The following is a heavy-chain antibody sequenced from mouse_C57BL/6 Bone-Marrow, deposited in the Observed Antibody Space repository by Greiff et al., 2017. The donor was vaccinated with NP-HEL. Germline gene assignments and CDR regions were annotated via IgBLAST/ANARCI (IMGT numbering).Heavy chain of an antibody. CDR3: ARSGYSDY. Sequence: QVHVKQPGAELVRPGSSVKLSCKASGYTFTSYWMHWVKQRPIQGLEWIGNIDPSDSETHYNQKFKDKATLTVDKSSSTAYMQLSSLTSEDSAVYYCARSGYSDYWGQGTTLTVSS. CDR1: GYTFTSYW. J-gene: IGHJ2*01. V-gene: IGHV1-52*01. CDR2: IDPSDSET. D-gene: IGHD3-1*01.